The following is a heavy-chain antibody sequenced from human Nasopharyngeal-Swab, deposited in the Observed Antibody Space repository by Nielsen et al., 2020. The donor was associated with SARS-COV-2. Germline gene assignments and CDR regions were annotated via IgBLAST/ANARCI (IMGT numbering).Heavy chain of an antibody. J-gene: IGHJ6*03. CDR3: ARDGYDFWSGYLRGTGRYYYYYYMDV. Sequence: RQAPGKGLEWLGYIYYSGSTYYNPSLKSRVTISVDTSKNQFSLKLSSVTAADTAVYYCARDGYDFWSGYLRGTGRYYYYYYMDVWGKGTTVTVSS. D-gene: IGHD3-3*01. V-gene: IGHV4-30-4*01. CDR2: IYYSGST.